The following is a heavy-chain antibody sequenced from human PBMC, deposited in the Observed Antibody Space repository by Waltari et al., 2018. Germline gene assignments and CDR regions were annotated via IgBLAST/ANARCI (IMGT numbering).Heavy chain of an antibody. V-gene: IGHV4-39*02. D-gene: IGHD4-17*01. J-gene: IGHJ4*02. CDR2: IDYSGNT. CDR1: GGSISSSGYY. Sequence: QLQLQESGPGLVKSSETLSLTCTVPGGSISSSGYYWGWIRQPPGKGLEWNGTIDYSGNTYYNPSLKSRVTISVDTSKRQFSLKLNSVTAADTAVYYCVRDFGDHRTDYWGQGTLVTVSS. CDR3: VRDFGDHRTDY.